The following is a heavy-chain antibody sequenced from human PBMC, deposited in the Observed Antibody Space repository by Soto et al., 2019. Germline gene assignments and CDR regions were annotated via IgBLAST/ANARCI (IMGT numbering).Heavy chain of an antibody. CDR2: ISYDGSNK. D-gene: IGHD2-2*01. Sequence: TGGSLRLSCAASGFTFSSYAMHWVRQAPGKGLEWVAVISYDGSNKYYADSVKGRFTISRDNSKNTLYLQMNSLRAEDTAVYYCARDDREEVTAAIIGLYFDYWGQGTLVTVSS. CDR1: GFTFSSYA. J-gene: IGHJ4*02. CDR3: ARDDREEVTAAIIGLYFDY. V-gene: IGHV3-30-3*01.